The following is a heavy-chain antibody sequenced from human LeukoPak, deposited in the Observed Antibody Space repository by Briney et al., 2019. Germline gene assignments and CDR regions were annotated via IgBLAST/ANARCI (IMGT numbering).Heavy chain of an antibody. CDR2: FDPEDGET. J-gene: IGHJ6*04. CDR3: ATASLWFGMDV. Sequence: ASVKVSCKASGYTFTELSMHWVRQAPGKGLEWMGGFDPEDGETIYAQKFQGRVTMTEDTSTDTAYMELSSLRSEDTAVYYCATASLWFGMDVWGKGTTVTVSS. CDR1: GYTFTELS. D-gene: IGHD5-18*01. V-gene: IGHV1-24*01.